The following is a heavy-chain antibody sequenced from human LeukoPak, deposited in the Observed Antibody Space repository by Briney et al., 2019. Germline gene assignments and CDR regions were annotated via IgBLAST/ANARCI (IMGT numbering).Heavy chain of an antibody. J-gene: IGHJ4*02. V-gene: IGHV3-23*01. CDR3: ARKLHPNDY. Sequence: GGSLRVSCAASGFTFSIYAMSWVRQAPGNGLEWVSGISGSGGSTYYADSVKGRFSISRDNSQNTLYLQMNSLRAEDTAVYYCARKLHPNDYWGQGTLVTVSS. D-gene: IGHD1-7*01. CDR1: GFTFSIYA. CDR2: ISGSGGST.